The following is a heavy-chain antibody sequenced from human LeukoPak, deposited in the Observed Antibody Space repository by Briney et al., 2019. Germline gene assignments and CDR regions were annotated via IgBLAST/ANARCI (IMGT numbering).Heavy chain of an antibody. J-gene: IGHJ6*03. D-gene: IGHD6-13*01. Sequence: SETLSLTCIVSGGSISSYYWSWIRQPPGKGLEWIGYIYYSGSTNYNPSLKSRVTISVDTSKNQFSLKLSSVTAADTAVYYCARGYSSSWSSYYYYYYMDVWGKGTTVTVSS. V-gene: IGHV4-59*12. CDR2: IYYSGST. CDR3: ARGYSSSWSSYYYYYYMDV. CDR1: GGSISSYY.